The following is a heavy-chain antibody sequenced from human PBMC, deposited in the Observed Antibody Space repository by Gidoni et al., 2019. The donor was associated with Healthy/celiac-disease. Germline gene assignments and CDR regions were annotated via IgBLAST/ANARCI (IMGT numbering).Heavy chain of an antibody. CDR2: IKQDGSEK. D-gene: IGHD1-20*01. CDR1: GFTFSSYW. V-gene: IGHV3-7*01. CDR3: ASDNWNDHGAFDI. J-gene: IGHJ3*02. Sequence: EVQLVESGGGLVQPGGPLRLSCAASGFTFSSYWMSWVRQAPGKGLEWVANIKQDGSEKYYVDSVKGRFTISRDNAKNSLYLQMNSLRAEDTAVYYCASDNWNDHGAFDIWGQGTMVTVSS.